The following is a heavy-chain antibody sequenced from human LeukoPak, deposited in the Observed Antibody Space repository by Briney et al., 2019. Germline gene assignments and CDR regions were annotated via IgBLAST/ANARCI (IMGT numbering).Heavy chain of an antibody. D-gene: IGHD4/OR15-4a*01. J-gene: IGHJ4*02. CDR3: ARVFGAGYSDY. Sequence: GGSLRLSCEASGFTLSSHWMSWVRQAPGKGLEWLGNINQDGSEMNSVDSVKGRFTISRDNAKNSLYLQMNSLRAEDTAVYYCARVFGAGYSDYWGQGTLVTVSS. CDR2: INQDGSEM. V-gene: IGHV3-7*01. CDR1: GFTLSSHW.